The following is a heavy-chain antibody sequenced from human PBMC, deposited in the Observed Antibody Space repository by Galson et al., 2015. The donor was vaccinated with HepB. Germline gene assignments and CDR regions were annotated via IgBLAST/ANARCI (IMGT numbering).Heavy chain of an antibody. D-gene: IGHD6-13*01. CDR2: IIPILGIA. Sequence: SVKVSCKASGGTFSSYTISWVRQAPGQGLEWMGRIIPILGIANYAQKFQGRVTITADKSTSTAYMELSSLRSEDTAVYYCARASRWYSSSWYSFDPWGQGTLVTVSS. J-gene: IGHJ5*02. CDR3: ARASRWYSSSWYSFDP. V-gene: IGHV1-69*02. CDR1: GGTFSSYT.